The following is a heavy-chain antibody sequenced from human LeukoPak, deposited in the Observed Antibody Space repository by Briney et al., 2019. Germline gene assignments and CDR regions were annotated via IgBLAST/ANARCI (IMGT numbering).Heavy chain of an antibody. CDR1: GFTFSSYW. CDR3: AREGPSKYVWGSYFAFDI. J-gene: IGHJ3*02. V-gene: IGHV3-7*01. Sequence: GGSLRLSCAASGFTFSSYWMRWVRQAPGKGLEWVANIKQDGSEKYHVDSVKGRFTISRDNAKNSLYLQMSSLRAEDTAVYYCAREGPSKYVWGSYFAFDIRGQGTMVTVSS. D-gene: IGHD3-16*01. CDR2: IKQDGSEK.